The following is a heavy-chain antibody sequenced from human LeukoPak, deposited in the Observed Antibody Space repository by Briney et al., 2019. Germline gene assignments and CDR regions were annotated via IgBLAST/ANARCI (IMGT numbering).Heavy chain of an antibody. CDR3: ARSYVWGSYRYPDAFDI. J-gene: IGHJ3*02. CDR2: FIPGDSDT. CDR1: GYSFTSYW. D-gene: IGHD3-16*02. Sequence: GESLKISCKGSGYSFTSYWIGWVRQMPGKGLEGMGIFIPGDSDTRYSPSFQGQVTISADKSISTAYLQWSSLKASDTAMYYCARSYVWGSYRYPDAFDIWGQGTMVTVSS. V-gene: IGHV5-51*01.